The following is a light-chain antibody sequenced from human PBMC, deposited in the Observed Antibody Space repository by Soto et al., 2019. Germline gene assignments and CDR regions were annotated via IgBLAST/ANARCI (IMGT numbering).Light chain of an antibody. J-gene: IGLJ1*01. V-gene: IGLV2-23*01. Sequence: QSALTQPASVSGSPGQSITISCTGTSSDVGSYNLDSCYQQHPGKAPKLMIYEGSKRPSGVSNRFSGSKSGNTASLTISGLQEEDDGDDYCGSDAGSSTDVFGTGTKLTVL. CDR1: SSDVGSYNL. CDR2: EGS. CDR3: GSDAGSSTDV.